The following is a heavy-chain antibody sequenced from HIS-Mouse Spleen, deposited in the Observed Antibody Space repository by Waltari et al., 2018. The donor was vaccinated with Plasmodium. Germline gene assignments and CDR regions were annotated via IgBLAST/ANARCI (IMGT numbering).Heavy chain of an antibody. D-gene: IGHD1-20*01. J-gene: IGHJ5*02. CDR1: GGSISSRCYS. CDR2: IYYSGST. CDR3: ARAYNWNWFDP. Sequence: QLQLQESGPGLVQPSETLSPTCPAPGGSISSRCYSCGWIRQPPGKGLDWIGSIYYSGSTYYNPSLKSRVTISVDTSKNQFSLKLSSVTAADTAVYYCARAYNWNWFDPWGQGTLVTVSS. V-gene: IGHV4-39*07.